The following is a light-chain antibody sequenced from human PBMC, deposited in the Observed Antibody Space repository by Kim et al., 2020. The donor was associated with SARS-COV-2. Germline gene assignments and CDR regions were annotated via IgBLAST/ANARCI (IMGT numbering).Light chain of an antibody. CDR3: QQYSFFST. Sequence: SEYEGDRVSITCRASQSISSWLAWYQQKPGKAPKLLIYKASTLESGVPSRFTGSGSGTEFALTISSLQPDDFATYYCQQYSFFSTFGQGTKVDIK. V-gene: IGKV1-5*03. CDR2: KAS. CDR1: QSISSW. J-gene: IGKJ1*01.